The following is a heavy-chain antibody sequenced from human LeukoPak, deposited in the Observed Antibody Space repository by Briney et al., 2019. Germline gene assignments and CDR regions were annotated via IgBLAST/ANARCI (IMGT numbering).Heavy chain of an antibody. Sequence: GGSLRLSCAASGFTFSLYWMTWVRQAPGKGLEWLANIKHDGGEKYFADSVKGRFTTSRDNAKNSLYLQMNSLRAEDTAVYYCAKAFTVTRVYNCLDPWGQGTLVTVSS. CDR1: GFTFSLYW. D-gene: IGHD4-17*01. V-gene: IGHV3-7*02. CDR3: AKAFTVTRVYNCLDP. J-gene: IGHJ5*02. CDR2: IKHDGGEK.